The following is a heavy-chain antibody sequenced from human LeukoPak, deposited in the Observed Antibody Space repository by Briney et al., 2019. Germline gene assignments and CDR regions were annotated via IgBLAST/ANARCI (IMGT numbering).Heavy chain of an antibody. CDR3: AKGEAYYDRSGYYPFDY. CDR2: ISWNSGSI. CDR1: GFTFDDYA. Sequence: GGSLRLSCAASGFTFDDYAMHWVRQAPGKGLEWVSGISWNSGSIGYADSVKGRFTISRDNAKNSLYLQMNSLRAEDTALYYCAKGEAYYDRSGYYPFDYWGQGTLVTVSS. J-gene: IGHJ4*02. D-gene: IGHD3-22*01. V-gene: IGHV3-9*01.